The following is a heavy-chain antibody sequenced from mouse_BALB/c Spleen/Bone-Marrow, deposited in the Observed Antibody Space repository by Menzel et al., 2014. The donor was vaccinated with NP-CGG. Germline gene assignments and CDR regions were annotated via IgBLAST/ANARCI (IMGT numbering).Heavy chain of an antibody. D-gene: IGHD2-3*01. Sequence: LQSGPELEKPGASVKISCKASGYSFTGYNMNWVKQSNGKSLEWIGNIDPYYGNTTYNQKFKGKATLTVDKSSSTAYMQLKSLTSEDSVVYYCAIKSYEGGFAYWGQGTLVTVSA. J-gene: IGHJ3*01. CDR2: IDPYYGNT. CDR1: GYSFTGYN. CDR3: AIKSYEGGFAY. V-gene: IGHV1-39*01.